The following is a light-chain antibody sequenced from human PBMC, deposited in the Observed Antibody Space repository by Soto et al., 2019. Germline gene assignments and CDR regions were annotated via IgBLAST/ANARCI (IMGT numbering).Light chain of an antibody. CDR3: QQYNNWPRT. J-gene: IGKJ1*01. Sequence: EIVLTQSPGTLSLSPGERGTLSCRASQRFGSSNLAWYQQKSGQAPRLLIYGASTRATGIPARFSGSGSGTEFTLTISSLQSEDFAVYYCQQYNNWPRTFGQGTKVDIK. CDR1: QRFGSSN. V-gene: IGKV3-15*01. CDR2: GAS.